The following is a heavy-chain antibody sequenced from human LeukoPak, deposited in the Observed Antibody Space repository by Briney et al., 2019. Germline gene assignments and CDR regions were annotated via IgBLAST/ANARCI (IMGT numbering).Heavy chain of an antibody. D-gene: IGHD1-1*01. CDR3: ASITTTDY. CDR1: GFTFSSYA. CDR2: IPYDGSNK. J-gene: IGHJ4*02. V-gene: IGHV3-30*01. Sequence: PGGSLRLSCAASGFTFSSYAMHWVRQAPGKGLEWVAVIPYDGSNKYYADSVKGRFTISRDNSKNTLYLQMNSLRAEDTAVYYCASITTTDYWGQGTLVTVSS.